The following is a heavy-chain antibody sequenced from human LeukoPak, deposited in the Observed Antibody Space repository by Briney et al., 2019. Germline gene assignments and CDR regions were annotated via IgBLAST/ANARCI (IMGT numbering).Heavy chain of an antibody. D-gene: IGHD6-13*01. Sequence: SETLSLTCTVSGGSISSHYWSWIRQPPGKGLEWIGYIDYSGSTNYNPSLKGRVTISVDTSKNQFSLKLSSVTAADTAVYYCARGTGIAAAGLDYWGQGTLVTVSS. V-gene: IGHV4-59*11. CDR1: GGSISSHY. CDR2: IDYSGST. J-gene: IGHJ4*02. CDR3: ARGTGIAAAGLDY.